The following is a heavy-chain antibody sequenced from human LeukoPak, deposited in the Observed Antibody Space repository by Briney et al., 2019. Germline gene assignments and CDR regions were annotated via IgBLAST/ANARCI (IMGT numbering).Heavy chain of an antibody. D-gene: IGHD2-2*01. CDR3: AILVVPAANPGY. CDR2: IGTAGDT. CDR1: GFTFSRYD. J-gene: IGHJ4*02. V-gene: IGHV3-13*01. Sequence: GGSLRLSCAASGFTFSRYDMHWVRQGTRKGLEWVSAIGTAGDTYYPGSVKGRFTISRENAKNSLYLQMNSLRAGDTAVYYCAILVVPAANPGYWGQGTLVTVSS.